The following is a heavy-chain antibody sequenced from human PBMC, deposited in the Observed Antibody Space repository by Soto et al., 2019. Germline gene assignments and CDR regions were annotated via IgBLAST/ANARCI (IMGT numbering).Heavy chain of an antibody. CDR1: GFTFSDYY. J-gene: IGHJ4*02. D-gene: IGHD3-22*01. V-gene: IGHV3-11*01. CDR2: ISSSGSTI. Sequence: QVQLVESGGGLVKPGGSLRLSCAASGFTFSDYYMSWIRQAPGKGLEWVSYISSSGSTIYYADSVKGRFTISRDNAKNSLYLQMNSLRAEDTAVYYCTRAPNGNMYYYDSSGYYFNRPLYFDYWGQVTLVTVSS. CDR3: TRAPNGNMYYYDSSGYYFNRPLYFDY.